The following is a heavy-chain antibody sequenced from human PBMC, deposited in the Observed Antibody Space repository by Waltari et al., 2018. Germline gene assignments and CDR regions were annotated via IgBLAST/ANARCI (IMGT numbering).Heavy chain of an antibody. D-gene: IGHD3-22*01. CDR2: VDHTGKV. CDR1: GGTFTGYF. Sequence: QVQLQQWGGLSKPPETLSLSCAVYGGTFTGYFWSWIRQSPGGGLEWIGEVDHTGKVNYNPSLKSRFTISVDTSKNQFSLKTSSLIAADTATYYCARGFVLNYYDSSSYYFDGWSQGTLATVSS. V-gene: IGHV4-34*02. CDR3: ARGFVLNYYDSSSYYFDG. J-gene: IGHJ4*02.